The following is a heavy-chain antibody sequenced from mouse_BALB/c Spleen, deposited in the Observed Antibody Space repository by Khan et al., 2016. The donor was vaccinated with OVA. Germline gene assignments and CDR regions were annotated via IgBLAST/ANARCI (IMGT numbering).Heavy chain of an antibody. CDR1: GFTFTSYG. Sequence: VQLVESGGGLVQPGGSRKLSCAASGFTFTSYGMHWVRQAPEKGLEWVAYISGDSNNINYTHTLKGRFTFSRDNSSNTPYLQMTSLMSEDTAMYYWATSNFSGYYFDYGGPGTTLTVS. J-gene: IGHJ2*01. V-gene: IGHV5-17*02. CDR2: ISGDSNNI. CDR3: ATSNFSGYYFDY.